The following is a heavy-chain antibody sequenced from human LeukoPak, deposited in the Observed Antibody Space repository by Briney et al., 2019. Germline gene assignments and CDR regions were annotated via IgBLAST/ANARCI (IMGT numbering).Heavy chain of an antibody. J-gene: IGHJ4*02. Sequence: ASVRVSCKASGFTFTSSAAQWVPQARRQRREWRGWIFVGSGNTDYAQKFQERVTITRDMSTSTAYMELSSLRSEDTAVYYCAADWDAGSSGRLFDYWGQGTLVTVSS. CDR2: IFVGSGNT. CDR3: AADWDAGSSGRLFDY. D-gene: IGHD3-22*01. CDR1: GFTFTSSA. V-gene: IGHV1-58*01.